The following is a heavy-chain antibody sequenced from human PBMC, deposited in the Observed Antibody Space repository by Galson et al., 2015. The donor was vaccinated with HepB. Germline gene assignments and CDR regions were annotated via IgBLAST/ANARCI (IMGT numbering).Heavy chain of an antibody. CDR3: ARDSYSSSSLDY. D-gene: IGHD6-6*01. CDR1: GGTFSSYA. J-gene: IGHJ4*02. CDR2: IIPIFGTA. Sequence: SVKVSCKASGGTFSSYAISWVRQAPGQGLEWMGGIIPIFGTASYAQKFQGRVTITADESTSTAYMELSSLRSEDTAVYYCARDSYSSSSLDYWGQGTLVTVSS. V-gene: IGHV1-69*13.